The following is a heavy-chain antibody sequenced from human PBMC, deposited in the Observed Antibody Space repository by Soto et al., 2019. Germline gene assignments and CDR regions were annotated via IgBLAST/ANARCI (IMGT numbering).Heavy chain of an antibody. CDR1: GFTFSSYS. CDR3: ALYYDFWSGYLPTLGDAFDI. CDR2: ISSSSSTI. J-gene: IGHJ3*02. V-gene: IGHV3-48*01. D-gene: IGHD3-3*01. Sequence: GGSLRLSCAASGFTFSSYSMNWVRQAPGKGLEWVSYISSSSSTIYYADSVKGRFTISRDNAKNSLYLQMNSLRAEDTAVYYCALYYDFWSGYLPTLGDAFDIWGQGTMVTVSS.